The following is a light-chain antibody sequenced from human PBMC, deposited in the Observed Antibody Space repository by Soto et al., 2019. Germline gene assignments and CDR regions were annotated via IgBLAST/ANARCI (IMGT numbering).Light chain of an antibody. CDR2: YDS. CDR3: QVWDSSSDHRV. Sequence: SYELTQPPSVSVAPGKTARITCGGNNIGSKSVHWYQQKPGQAPVLVIYYDSDRPSGIPERFSGSKSGNTATLTISRVEAEDEADYYCQVWDSSSDHRVFGGGTKVTVL. CDR1: NIGSKS. J-gene: IGLJ2*01. V-gene: IGLV3-21*04.